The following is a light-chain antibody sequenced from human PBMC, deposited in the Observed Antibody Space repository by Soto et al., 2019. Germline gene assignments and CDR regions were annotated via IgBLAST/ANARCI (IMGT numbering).Light chain of an antibody. V-gene: IGKV1-39*01. CDR1: QSVSNW. CDR3: QQSYITPTGT. CDR2: AAS. J-gene: IGKJ1*01. Sequence: DIQRTQSPSTVSASVGDRFTITGGASQSVSNWLAWYQQKPGKAPNLLIYAASGLQTGVPSRFSGSGCGTEFFLSISSLQSDDFLAYYGQQSYITPTGTFGQGTKVDIK.